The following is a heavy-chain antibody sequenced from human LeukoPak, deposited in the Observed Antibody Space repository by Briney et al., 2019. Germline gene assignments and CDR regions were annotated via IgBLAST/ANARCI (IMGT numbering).Heavy chain of an antibody. CDR3: ARSVGYCSSASCYVNWFDP. D-gene: IGHD2-2*01. Sequence: SETLSLTCTVSGGSINSYYWSWIRQPAGKGLEWIGRIYISGSSNYNPSLKSRVTMSVDTSKNQFSLRLSSVTAADTAVYYCARSVGYCSSASCYVNWFDPWGQGTLV. CDR1: GGSINSYY. V-gene: IGHV4-4*07. CDR2: IYISGSS. J-gene: IGHJ5*02.